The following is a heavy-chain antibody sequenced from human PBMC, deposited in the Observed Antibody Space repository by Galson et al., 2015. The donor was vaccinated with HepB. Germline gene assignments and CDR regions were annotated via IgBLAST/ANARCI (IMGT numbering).Heavy chain of an antibody. V-gene: IGHV3-9*01. J-gene: IGHJ6*02. CDR2: ISWDSDVT. CDR1: GFTFEGYA. CDR3: VQDLTDYDGSGCYFVGMDV. D-gene: IGHD3-10*01. Sequence: SLRLSCAASGFTFEGYAMNWVRQAPGKGLEWVSGISWDSDVTDYADSVRGRFTISRGNARYSLYLEMNSLRTEDTALYYCVQDLTDYDGSGCYFVGMDVWGQGTTVTVSS.